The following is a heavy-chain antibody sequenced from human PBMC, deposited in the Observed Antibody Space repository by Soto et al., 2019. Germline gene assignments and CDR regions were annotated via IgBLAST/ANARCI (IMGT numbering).Heavy chain of an antibody. Sequence: GGSLRLSCVASVSTLDNSAMRWVRQAPGKGLEWVASFIGSDGRAYYGDSVKGRFTISRDNSKNTVDLQMNSLRVEDTAIYYCTRDQAYSSAVWGQGILVTVSS. J-gene: IGHJ4*02. V-gene: IGHV3-23*01. CDR3: TRDQAYSSAV. CDR1: VSTLDNSA. D-gene: IGHD4-4*01. CDR2: FIGSDGRA.